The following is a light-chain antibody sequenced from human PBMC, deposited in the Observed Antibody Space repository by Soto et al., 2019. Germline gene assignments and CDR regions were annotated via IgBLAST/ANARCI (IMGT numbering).Light chain of an antibody. V-gene: IGLV2-14*01. Sequence: QSALPQPASVSGSPGQSITISCTGTSSYVGAYNFVSWYQHHPGRAPKLIIYEVTIRPSGVSNRFSGSKSGNTASLTISGLQAEDEAYYYCSSYTTSAPYVFGSGTKVNVL. CDR2: EVT. CDR3: SSYTTSAPYV. J-gene: IGLJ1*01. CDR1: SSYVGAYNF.